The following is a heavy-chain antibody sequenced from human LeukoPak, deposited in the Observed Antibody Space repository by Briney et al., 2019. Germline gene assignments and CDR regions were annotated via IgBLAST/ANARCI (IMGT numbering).Heavy chain of an antibody. J-gene: IGHJ4*02. Sequence: PSETLFLTCTASGGSISSYYWSWIRQPPGKGLEWIGYIYYSGSTNYNPSLKSRVTISVDTSKNQFSLKLSSVTAADTAVYHCARGEYDFWSGYDYWGQGTLVTVSS. D-gene: IGHD3-3*01. CDR3: ARGEYDFWSGYDY. V-gene: IGHV4-59*01. CDR1: GGSISSYY. CDR2: IYYSGST.